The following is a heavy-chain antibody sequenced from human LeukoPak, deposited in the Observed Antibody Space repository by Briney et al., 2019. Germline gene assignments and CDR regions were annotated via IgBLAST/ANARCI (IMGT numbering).Heavy chain of an antibody. D-gene: IGHD2-2*01. J-gene: IGHJ3*02. Sequence: ASVKVSCKASGDTFISYGISWVRQAPGQGLEWMGWISANNANTNYAQKLQGRVTMTTDTSTSTAYMELRSLRSDDTGVYYCASHKYCSSTSCYAFDIWGEGTMVTVSS. CDR1: GDTFISYG. V-gene: IGHV1-18*01. CDR2: ISANNANT. CDR3: ASHKYCSSTSCYAFDI.